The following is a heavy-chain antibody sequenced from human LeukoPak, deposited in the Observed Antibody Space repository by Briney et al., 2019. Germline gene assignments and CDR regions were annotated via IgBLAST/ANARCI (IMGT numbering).Heavy chain of an antibody. J-gene: IGHJ4*02. D-gene: IGHD5-18*01. CDR1: GFTFSSYS. CDR2: ISSSSSTI. Sequence: PGGSLRLSCAASGFTFSSYSMNWVRQAPGKGLEWVSYISSSSSTIYYADSVKGRFTISRDNAKNSLYLQMNSLRAEDTAVYYCARDSDTAMVWGQGTLVTVSS. CDR3: ARDSDTAMV. V-gene: IGHV3-48*01.